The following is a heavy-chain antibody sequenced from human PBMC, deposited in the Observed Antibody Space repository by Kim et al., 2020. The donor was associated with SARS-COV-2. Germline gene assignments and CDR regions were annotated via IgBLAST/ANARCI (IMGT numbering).Heavy chain of an antibody. CDR2: ISSSSSYI. Sequence: GGSLRLSCAASGFTFSSYSMNWVRQAPGKGLEWVSSISSSSSYIYYADTMKGRFTISRDNAKNSLYLQMNSLRAEDTAVYYCARDWNYYYYYGMDVWGQGTTVTVSS. D-gene: IGHD3-3*01. J-gene: IGHJ6*02. CDR3: ARDWNYYYYYGMDV. CDR1: GFTFSSYS. V-gene: IGHV3-21*01.